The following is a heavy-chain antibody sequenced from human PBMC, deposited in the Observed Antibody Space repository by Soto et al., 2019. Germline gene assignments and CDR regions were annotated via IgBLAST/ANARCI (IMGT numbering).Heavy chain of an antibody. CDR2: ISGGGDAA. Sequence: EVQVLESGGGLVQPGGSLRLSCAGSGFTFINYAMNWVRQAPGKGLEGVSSISGGGDAAFFPDSVRGRFTISRYNSKNTVTLQMNSLGVDDTAVYYCARKILGSTTRPNYWYFDLWGRGTLVTVSS. CDR3: ARKILGSTTRPNYWYFDL. D-gene: IGHD7-27*01. J-gene: IGHJ2*01. CDR1: GFTFINYA. V-gene: IGHV3-23*01.